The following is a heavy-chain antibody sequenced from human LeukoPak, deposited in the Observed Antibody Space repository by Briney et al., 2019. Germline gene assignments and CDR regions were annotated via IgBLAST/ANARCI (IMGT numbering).Heavy chain of an antibody. J-gene: IGHJ4*02. V-gene: IGHV3-23*01. CDR1: GFTFSSYA. CDR3: AKDVSSGSSHF. D-gene: IGHD1-26*01. CDR2: ISGSGGST. Sequence: GGSLRLSCAASGFTFSSYAMGWVRQAPGKGLEWVSAISGSGGSTYYADSVKGRFTISRDNSKNTLYLQMNSLRAEDTAVYYCAKDVSSGSSHFWGQGTLVTVSS.